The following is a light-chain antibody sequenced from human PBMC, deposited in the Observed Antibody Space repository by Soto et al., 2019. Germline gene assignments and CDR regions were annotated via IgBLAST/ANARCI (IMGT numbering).Light chain of an antibody. Sequence: DIQMTQSPSSLSASVGARVTITCRASQSISSWLVWYQQKPGKAPKLLIYKASSLESGVPSRFSGSGSGTEFTLTISSLQPDDFATYYCQHYNSYSEAFGQGTKVDIK. CDR2: KAS. J-gene: IGKJ1*01. CDR1: QSISSW. V-gene: IGKV1-5*03. CDR3: QHYNSYSEA.